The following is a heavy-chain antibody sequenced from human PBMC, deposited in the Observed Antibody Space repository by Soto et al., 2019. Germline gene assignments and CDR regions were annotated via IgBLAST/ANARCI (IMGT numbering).Heavy chain of an antibody. Sequence: GGSLRLSCAASGFTFSSYSMNWVRQAPGKGLEWVSSISSSSSYIYYADSVKGRFTISRDNAKNSLYLQMNSLRAEDTAVYYCARGYYDFWSGYYDQGYYYYGMDVWGQGTTVTVSS. CDR3: ARGYYDFWSGYYDQGYYYYGMDV. V-gene: IGHV3-21*01. J-gene: IGHJ6*02. D-gene: IGHD3-3*01. CDR1: GFTFSSYS. CDR2: ISSSSSYI.